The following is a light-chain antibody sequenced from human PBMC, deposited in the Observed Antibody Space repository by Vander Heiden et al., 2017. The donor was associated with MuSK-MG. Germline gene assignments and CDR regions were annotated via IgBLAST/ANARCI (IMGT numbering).Light chain of an antibody. CDR1: SSDVGGYNY. J-gene: IGLJ2*01. CDR3: RSYTSSRTLG. Sequence: QYALTQPASGSGSPGQSSTISCTGTSSDVGGYNYVSWYQQHPGKAPKLMIYDVSNRPSGVSNRFSGSKSGNTASLTISGLQAEDEADYYCRSYTSSRTLGFGGGTKLTVL. V-gene: IGLV2-14*03. CDR2: DVS.